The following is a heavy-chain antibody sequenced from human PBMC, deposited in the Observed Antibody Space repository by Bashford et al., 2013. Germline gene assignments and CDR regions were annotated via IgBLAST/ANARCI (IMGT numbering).Heavy chain of an antibody. CDR2: INPNSGDT. D-gene: IGHD5/OR15-5a*01. CDR1: GYTFTGYY. J-gene: IGHJ6*02. V-gene: IGHV1-2*02. Sequence: ASVKVSCKASGYTFTGYYMHWVRQAPGQGLEWMGWINPNSGDTNYAQKLQGRVTMTTDTSTSTAYMELRSLRSDDTAVYYCARDFSAAKVSPAVVWGQGTTVTVSS. CDR3: ARDFSAAKVSPAVV.